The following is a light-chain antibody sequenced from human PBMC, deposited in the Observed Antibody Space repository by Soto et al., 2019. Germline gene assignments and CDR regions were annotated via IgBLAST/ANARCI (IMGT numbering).Light chain of an antibody. CDR2: AAS. Sequence: DIQMTQSPSSLSASVGDRVTITCRASQSISTYFNWYQQKPGEGPKLLISAASSLQSAVPSRCSGSGSGTDFTLTISNLQPEEYATYYCQQTYTTPHSFGQGTKLEIK. V-gene: IGKV1-39*01. CDR1: QSISTY. CDR3: QQTYTTPHS. J-gene: IGKJ2*03.